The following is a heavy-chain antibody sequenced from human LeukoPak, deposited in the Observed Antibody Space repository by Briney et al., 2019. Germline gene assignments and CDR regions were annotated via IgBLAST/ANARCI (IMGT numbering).Heavy chain of an antibody. Sequence: AGGSLRLSCAASGFIFSSSWMSWVRQAPGKGLEWVSAISESGDATYYADSVRGRFTISRDNSKNTLYLQMNRLRVDDTAIYYCAKDRDYWGQGTLVTVSS. CDR1: GFIFSSSW. CDR3: AKDRDY. J-gene: IGHJ4*02. CDR2: ISESGDAT. V-gene: IGHV3-23*01.